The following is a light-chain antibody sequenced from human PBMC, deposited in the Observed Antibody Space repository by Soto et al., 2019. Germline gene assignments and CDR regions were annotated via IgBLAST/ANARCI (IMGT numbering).Light chain of an antibody. J-gene: IGKJ4*01. CDR1: QSVSNDY. CDR3: QQYSRSPALT. Sequence: EIVLTHSPDTLSLSPGERATLSCRASQSVSNDYLAWYQQRPGQAPRLLIYGASSRATGIPDKISGSGSGTDFTLTISRLEPEDFAVYYCQQYSRSPALTFGGGTKVDIK. CDR2: GAS. V-gene: IGKV3-20*01.